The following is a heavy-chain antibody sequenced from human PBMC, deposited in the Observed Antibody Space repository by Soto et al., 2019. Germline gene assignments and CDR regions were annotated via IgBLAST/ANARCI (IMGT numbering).Heavy chain of an antibody. J-gene: IGHJ4*02. CDR1: GGTFSSYA. V-gene: IGHV1-69*13. Sequence: GASVKVSCKASGGTFSSYAISWVRQAPGQGLEWMGGIIPIFGTANYAQKFEGRITITADESTSTAYMELRSLTSEDTAVYYCARTYSFDGSDYYSLDFWGQGTLVTVSS. D-gene: IGHD2-21*02. CDR3: ARTYSFDGSDYYSLDF. CDR2: IIPIFGTA.